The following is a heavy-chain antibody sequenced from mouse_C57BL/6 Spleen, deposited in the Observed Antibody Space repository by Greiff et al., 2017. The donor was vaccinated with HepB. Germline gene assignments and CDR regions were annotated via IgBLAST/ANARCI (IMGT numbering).Heavy chain of an antibody. V-gene: IGHV7-3*01. CDR2: IRNKANGYTT. Sequence: DVMLVESGGGLVQPGGSLSLSCAASGFTFTDYYMSWVRQPPGKALEWLGFIRNKANGYTTEYSASVKGRFTISRDNSQSNLYLQMNALRAEDSATYYCARYIGDGYYYAMDYWGQGTSVTVSS. CDR1: GFTFTDYY. J-gene: IGHJ4*01. D-gene: IGHD2-3*01. CDR3: ARYIGDGYYYAMDY.